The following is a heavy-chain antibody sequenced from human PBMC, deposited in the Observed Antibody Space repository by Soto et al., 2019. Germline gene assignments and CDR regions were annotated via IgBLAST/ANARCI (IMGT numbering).Heavy chain of an antibody. Sequence: XESLKISWKGCGYSFTSYWIGWVRQVPGKGLEWMGIIYPGDSDTRYSPSFQGQVTISADKSISTAYLQWSSLKASDTAMYYCAAFLADAFDIWGQGTMVTVSS. J-gene: IGHJ3*02. D-gene: IGHD3-16*01. CDR3: AAFLADAFDI. CDR1: GYSFTSYW. CDR2: IYPGDSDT. V-gene: IGHV5-51*01.